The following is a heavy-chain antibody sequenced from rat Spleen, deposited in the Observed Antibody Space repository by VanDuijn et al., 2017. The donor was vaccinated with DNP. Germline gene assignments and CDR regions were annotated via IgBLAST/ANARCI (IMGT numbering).Heavy chain of an antibody. V-gene: IGHV5S13*01. CDR1: GFTFSNYG. D-gene: IGHD1-1*01. Sequence: EVQLVESGGGLVQPGRSLKLSCAASGFTFSNYGMAWVRQAPTKGLEWVASISSGSGDTYYRDSVKGRFTISRDNAKSTLYLQMDSLRSEDTATYYCATQGLQWSPVGFAYWGQGTLVTVSS. J-gene: IGHJ3*01. CDR3: ATQGLQWSPVGFAY. CDR2: ISSGSGDT.